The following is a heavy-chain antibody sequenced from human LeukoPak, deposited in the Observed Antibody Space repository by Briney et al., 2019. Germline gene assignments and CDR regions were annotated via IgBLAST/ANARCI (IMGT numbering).Heavy chain of an antibody. Sequence: ASVKVSCKASGGTFSSYAISWVRQAPGQGLEWMGGIIPIFGTANYAQKFQGRVTITTDESTSTAYMELSSLRSEDTAVYYCARSIRIPTRTIPNRGEAPYYYYYMDVWGKGTTVTVSS. D-gene: IGHD3-16*01. CDR2: IIPIFGTA. J-gene: IGHJ6*03. CDR1: GGTFSSYA. V-gene: IGHV1-69*05. CDR3: ARSIRIPTRTIPNRGEAPYYYYYMDV.